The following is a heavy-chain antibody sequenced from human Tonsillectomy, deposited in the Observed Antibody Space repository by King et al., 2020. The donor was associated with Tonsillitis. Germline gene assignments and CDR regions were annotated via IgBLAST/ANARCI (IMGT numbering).Heavy chain of an antibody. V-gene: IGHV4-30-2*01. CDR1: GGSISSGGYS. D-gene: IGHD3-16*02. CDR3: ARGTYYDYVWGSYPSYFDY. Sequence: QLQESDSGLVKPSQTLSLTCAVSGGSISSGGYSWSWIRQPPGKGLEWIGYIYHSGSTYYNPSLKSRVIISVDRSKNQFSLKLSSVTAADTAVYYCARGTYYDYVWGSYPSYFDYWGQGTLVTVSS. CDR2: IYHSGST. J-gene: IGHJ4*02.